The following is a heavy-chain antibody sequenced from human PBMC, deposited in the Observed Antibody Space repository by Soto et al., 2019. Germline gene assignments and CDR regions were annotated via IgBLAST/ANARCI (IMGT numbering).Heavy chain of an antibody. J-gene: IGHJ4*02. CDR3: ARVYCGSYSDS. V-gene: IGHV4-4*02. Sequence: QVQLQESGPGLVKPSGTLSLTCAVSGGSMRSNNRWSWVRQPPGKGLEWIGEIFHSGSTNYNPSLKTRVTISVEKSKNPFSLKLSFVTAADTAVYYCARVYCGSYSDSWGQGTLVTVSS. CDR1: GGSMRSNNR. CDR2: IFHSGST. D-gene: IGHD1-26*01.